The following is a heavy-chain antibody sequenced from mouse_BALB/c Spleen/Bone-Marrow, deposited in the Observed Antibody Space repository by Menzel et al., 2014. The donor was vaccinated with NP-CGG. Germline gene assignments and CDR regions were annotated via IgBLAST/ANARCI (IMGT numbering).Heavy chain of an antibody. CDR2: IWGGGST. Sequence: VKLVESGPGLVAPSQSLSIPCTVSGFSLTDYGVTWIRQPPGKGLEWLGIIWGGGSTFYNSSLRSRLNVSKDNSKSQVFLKMNSLQADDTAMYYCAKLNWVYAMDYWGQGTSVTVSS. V-gene: IGHV2-6-5*01. CDR3: AKLNWVYAMDY. D-gene: IGHD4-1*02. CDR1: GFSLTDYG. J-gene: IGHJ4*01.